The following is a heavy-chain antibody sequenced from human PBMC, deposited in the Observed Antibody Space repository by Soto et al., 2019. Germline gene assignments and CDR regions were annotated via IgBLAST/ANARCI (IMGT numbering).Heavy chain of an antibody. V-gene: IGHV3-23*01. J-gene: IGHJ3*01. D-gene: IGHD2-2*01. Sequence: GGSLRLSCAASGFTFSSYAMYWVRQAPGKGLEWVSGISASGGSTFYAGSVKGRFTVSRDNSRNTLFLQMNSLRGEDTALYYCAKCGRGSATCYGAFDFWGQGTMVTVSS. CDR2: ISASGGST. CDR1: GFTFSSYA. CDR3: AKCGRGSATCYGAFDF.